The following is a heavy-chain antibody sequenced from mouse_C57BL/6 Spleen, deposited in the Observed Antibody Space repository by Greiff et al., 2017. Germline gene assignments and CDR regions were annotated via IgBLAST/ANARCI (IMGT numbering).Heavy chain of an antibody. CDR1: GYTFTSYD. Sequence: QVQLQQSGPELVKPGASVKLSCKASGYTFTSYDINWVKQRPGQGLEWIGWIYPRDSSTKYNEKFKGKATLTVDTSSSTAYMELHSLTSEDSAVYFCARRDYGLYAMDYWGQGTSVTVSS. CDR2: IYPRDSST. D-gene: IGHD1-1*01. V-gene: IGHV1-85*01. J-gene: IGHJ4*01. CDR3: ARRDYGLYAMDY.